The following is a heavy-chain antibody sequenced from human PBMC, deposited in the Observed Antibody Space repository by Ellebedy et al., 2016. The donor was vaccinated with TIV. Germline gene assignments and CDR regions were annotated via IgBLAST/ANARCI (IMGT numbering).Heavy chain of an antibody. J-gene: IGHJ4*02. CDR1: GASIGGSLYF. CDR3: AAGFDY. V-gene: IGHV4-39*01. Sequence: SETLSLTXTVSGASIGGSLYFWGWIRQPPGKGLEWIASIHHSGLTYHNSSVKSRVAISVDKSKNQFSLTLTSLTVADTGVYYCAAGFDYWGQGALVTVSS. CDR2: IHHSGLT.